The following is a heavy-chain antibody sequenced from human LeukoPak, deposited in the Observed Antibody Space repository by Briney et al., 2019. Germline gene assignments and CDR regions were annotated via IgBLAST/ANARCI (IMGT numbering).Heavy chain of an antibody. D-gene: IGHD3-10*01. CDR2: MNPNSGNT. CDR1: GYTFTSNP. V-gene: IGHV1-8*01. J-gene: IGHJ4*02. Sequence: ASVKVPCKACGYTFTSNPMYWVRQAPGQRLEWLGWMNPNSGNTGYAQKFQGRVTMTRNTSISTAYMELSSLRSEDTAVYYCARGRRRDYYGSGSYWVYWGQGTLVTVSS. CDR3: ARGRRRDYYGSGSYWVY.